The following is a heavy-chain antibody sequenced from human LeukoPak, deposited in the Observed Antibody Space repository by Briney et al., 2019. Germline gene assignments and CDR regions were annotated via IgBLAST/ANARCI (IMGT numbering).Heavy chain of an antibody. CDR1: GGSISSYY. CDR3: ARGGRWLHSPLDY. V-gene: IGHV4-59*01. J-gene: IGHJ4*02. Sequence: SETLSLTCTFSGGSISSYYWSWIRQPPGKGLEWIGYIYYSGSTNYNPSLKSRVTISVDTSKNQFSLKLSSVTAADTAVYYCARGGRWLHSPLDYWGQGTLVTVSS. CDR2: IYYSGST. D-gene: IGHD5-24*01.